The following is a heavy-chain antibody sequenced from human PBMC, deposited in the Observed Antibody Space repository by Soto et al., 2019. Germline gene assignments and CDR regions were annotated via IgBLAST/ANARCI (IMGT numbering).Heavy chain of an antibody. CDR1: GFTCRTFV. D-gene: IGHD2-21*01. Sequence: EVHLLESGGGVVQPGGSLRLSCAASGFTCRTFVMSWVRQAPGKGLEWVSAIRATGGQTFYADSVKGRFTISRDNSKNMLYLQINSLRDEDTALYFCAQDGGWGVVSPSHDSWGQGTLVTVSS. CDR2: IRATGGQT. J-gene: IGHJ4*02. CDR3: AQDGGWGVVSPSHDS. V-gene: IGHV3-23*01.